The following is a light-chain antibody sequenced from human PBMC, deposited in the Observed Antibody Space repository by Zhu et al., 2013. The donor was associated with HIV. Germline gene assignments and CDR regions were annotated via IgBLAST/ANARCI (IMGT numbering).Light chain of an antibody. CDR1: QNINNY. CDR3: QQSYSTPLT. V-gene: IGKV1-39*01. CDR2: RAS. Sequence: DIQMTQSPSSLSASVGDRVTITCRASQNINNYLNWYQQKPGKVPNLLIYRASSLQSGVPSRFSGSESGTDFTLTISALQPEDFASYYCQQSYSTPLTFGGGTKVEIK. J-gene: IGKJ4*01.